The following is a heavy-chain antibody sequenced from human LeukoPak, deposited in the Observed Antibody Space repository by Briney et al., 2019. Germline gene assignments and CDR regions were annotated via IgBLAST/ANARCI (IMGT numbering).Heavy chain of an antibody. CDR2: FDPEDGET. J-gene: IGHJ4*02. CDR1: GYTLTELS. Sequence: ASVKVSCKVSGYTLTELSMHWVRQAPGKGLEWTGGFDPEDGETIYAQKFQGRVTMTEDTSTDTAYMELSSLRSEDTAVYYCATDFALIAAAGGWRDYWGQGTLVTVSS. V-gene: IGHV1-24*01. CDR3: ATDFALIAAAGGWRDY. D-gene: IGHD6-13*01.